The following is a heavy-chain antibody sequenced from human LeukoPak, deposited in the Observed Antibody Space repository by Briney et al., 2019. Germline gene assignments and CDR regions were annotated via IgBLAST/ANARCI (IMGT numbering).Heavy chain of an antibody. CDR3: ARGSLMTTVTTSGY. V-gene: IGHV3-48*02. CDR1: GFSFSSYS. CDR2: ISSSSTI. D-gene: IGHD4-17*01. J-gene: IGHJ4*02. Sequence: GGSLRLSCAASGFSFSSYSMNWVRQAPGKGLEWVSYISSSSTIYYTDSVKGRFTISRDNVKKSLYLQMNSLRDEDTAVYYCARGSLMTTVTTSGYWGQGTLVTVSS.